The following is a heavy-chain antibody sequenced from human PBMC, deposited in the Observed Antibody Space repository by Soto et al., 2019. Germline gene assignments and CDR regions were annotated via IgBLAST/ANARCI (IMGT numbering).Heavy chain of an antibody. Sequence: PGEPLKISCKGSGYSFTSYWIGWVRQMPGKGLEWMGIIYPGDSDTRYSPSFQGQVTISADKSISTAYLQWSSLKASDTAMYYCARGAAAAGTSYYYGMDVWGQGTTVTVSS. V-gene: IGHV5-51*01. CDR1: GYSFTSYW. CDR2: IYPGDSDT. J-gene: IGHJ6*02. CDR3: ARGAAAAGTSYYYGMDV. D-gene: IGHD6-13*01.